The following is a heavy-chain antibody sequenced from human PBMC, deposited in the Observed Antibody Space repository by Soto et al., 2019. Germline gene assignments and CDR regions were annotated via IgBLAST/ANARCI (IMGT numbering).Heavy chain of an antibody. CDR2: ISGSGGST. CDR3: GKDSYGLDY. V-gene: IGHV3-23*01. Sequence: GGSLRLSCAAYGFTFSNYAMSWVRQAPGKGLEWVSGISGSGGSTYYTDSVKGRFTISRDNSKNMQYLQMNSLRAEDAAVYYCGKDSYGLDYWGQGTLVTVSS. J-gene: IGHJ4*02. D-gene: IGHD5-18*01. CDR1: GFTFSNYA.